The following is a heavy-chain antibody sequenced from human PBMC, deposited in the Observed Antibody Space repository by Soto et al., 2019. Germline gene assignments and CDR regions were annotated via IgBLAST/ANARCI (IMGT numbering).Heavy chain of an antibody. D-gene: IGHD2-15*01. CDR1: GGSISSYY. Sequence: SETLSLTCTVSGGSISSYYWSWIRQPPGKGLEWIGYIYYSGSTNYNPSLKSRVTISVDTSKNQFSLKLSSVTAADTAVYYCASADVRLGYCSGGSCYIHWGQGTLVTVSS. J-gene: IGHJ4*02. CDR2: IYYSGST. CDR3: ASADVRLGYCSGGSCYIH. V-gene: IGHV4-59*08.